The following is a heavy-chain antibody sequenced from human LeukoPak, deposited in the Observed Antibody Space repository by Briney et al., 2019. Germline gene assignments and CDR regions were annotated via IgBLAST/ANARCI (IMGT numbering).Heavy chain of an antibody. CDR1: GGTFSSYA. CDR2: IIPILGIA. V-gene: IGHV1-69*04. D-gene: IGHD6-25*01. Sequence: ASVKVSCKASGGTFSSYAISWVRQAPGQGREWMGRIIPILGIANYAQKFQGRVTITADKSTTTAYMELRSLRSDDTAVYYCARGGIAADNWFDPWGQGTLVTVSS. CDR3: ARGGIAADNWFDP. J-gene: IGHJ5*02.